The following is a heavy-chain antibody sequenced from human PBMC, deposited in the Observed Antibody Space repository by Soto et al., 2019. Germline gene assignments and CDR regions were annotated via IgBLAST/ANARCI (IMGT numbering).Heavy chain of an antibody. CDR1: GYTFTGYY. CDR2: INPNSGGT. Sequence: ASVKVSCKASGYTFTGYYMHWVRQAPGQGLGWMGWINPNSGGTNYAQKFQGRVTMTRDTSISTAYMELSRLRSDDTAVYYCASSALPSIAVADYYYGMDVWGQGTTVTVSS. J-gene: IGHJ6*02. V-gene: IGHV1-2*02. D-gene: IGHD6-19*01. CDR3: ASSALPSIAVADYYYGMDV.